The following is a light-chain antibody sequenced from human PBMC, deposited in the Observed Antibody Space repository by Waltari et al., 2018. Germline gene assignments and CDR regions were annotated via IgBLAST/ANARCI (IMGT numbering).Light chain of an antibody. V-gene: IGLV2-14*01. Sequence: QSALTQPASVSGSPGQSTTISCTGTSSDLGGYAHVSWYQQHPGKAPKLMIYGVTNRPSGVSNRFTGSKSGNTASLTISGLQAEAEADYYCSSHTRSSTHVFGGGTNVTVL. CDR1: SSDLGGYAH. J-gene: IGLJ2*01. CDR3: SSHTRSSTHV. CDR2: GVT.